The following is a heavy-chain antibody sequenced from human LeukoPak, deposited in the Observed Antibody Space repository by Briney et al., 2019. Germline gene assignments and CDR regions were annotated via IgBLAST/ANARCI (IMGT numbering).Heavy chain of an antibody. CDR2: ISYSGGT. CDR3: VRGERLGGDY. Sequence: WETVSLTCSVSGVSISSYYWSWIRQSPGKGLEWIGYISYSGGTNYNPSLKSRVTISLDTSKNQFSLQLSSVTAADTAVYYCVRGERLGGDYWGHGTLVPVSS. CDR1: GVSISSYY. J-gene: IGHJ4*01. D-gene: IGHD3-10*01. V-gene: IGHV4-59*01.